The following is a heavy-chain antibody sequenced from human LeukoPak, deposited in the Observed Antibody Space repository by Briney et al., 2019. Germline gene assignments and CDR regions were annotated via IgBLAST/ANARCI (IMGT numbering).Heavy chain of an antibody. Sequence: PGGSLRLSCAASGFTFSSYAMHCVRQAPGKGLEYVSAISSNGGSTYYANSVKGRFTISRDNSKNTLYLQMGSLRAEDMAVYYCARCSGGSCYGMDVWGQGTTVTVSS. CDR3: ARCSGGSCYGMDV. CDR2: ISSNGGST. J-gene: IGHJ6*02. D-gene: IGHD2-15*01. V-gene: IGHV3-64*01. CDR1: GFTFSSYA.